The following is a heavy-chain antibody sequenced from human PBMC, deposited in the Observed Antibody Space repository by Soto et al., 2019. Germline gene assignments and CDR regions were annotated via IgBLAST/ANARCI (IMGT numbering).Heavy chain of an antibody. V-gene: IGHV1-69*13. D-gene: IGHD4-17*01. CDR1: GGTFSSYA. CDR2: IIPIFGTA. CDR3: ARSTTVTTLDY. J-gene: IGHJ4*02. Sequence: ASVKVSCKASGGTFSSYAISWVRQAPGQGLEWMGGIIPIFGTANYAQKFEGRVTITADESTSTAYMELSSLRSEDTAVYYCARSTTVTTLDYWGQGTLVTVSS.